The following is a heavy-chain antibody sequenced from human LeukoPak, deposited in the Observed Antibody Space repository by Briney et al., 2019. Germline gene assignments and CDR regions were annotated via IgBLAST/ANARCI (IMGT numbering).Heavy chain of an antibody. Sequence: GRSLSLSCAASGFTFSSYGMHWVRQAPGKGLEWVAVIWYDGSNKYYADSVKGRFTISRDNSKNALYLQMNSLRAEDTAVYYCARGNYGMDVWGQGTTVTVSS. V-gene: IGHV3-33*01. J-gene: IGHJ6*02. CDR1: GFTFSSYG. CDR2: IWYDGSNK. CDR3: ARGNYGMDV.